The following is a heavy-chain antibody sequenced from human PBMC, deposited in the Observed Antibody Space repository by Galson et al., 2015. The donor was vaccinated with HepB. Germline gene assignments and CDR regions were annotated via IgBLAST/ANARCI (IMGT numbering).Heavy chain of an antibody. D-gene: IGHD3-22*01. J-gene: IGHJ3*02. CDR1: GYTFSNYY. V-gene: IGHV3-11*05. CDR3: ARDRGGDYCESSGDGFDI. CDR2: ISSSNSYT. Sequence: SVRLSCAASGYTFSNYYMSWVRQAPGKGLEWVSYISSSNSYTNYADTVKGRFTITTDNAKNSLYMQMNSLRAEDTAVYYCARDRGGDYCESSGDGFDIWGQGTMVTVSS.